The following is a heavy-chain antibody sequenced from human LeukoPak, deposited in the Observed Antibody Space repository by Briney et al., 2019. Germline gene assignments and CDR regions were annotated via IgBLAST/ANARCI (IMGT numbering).Heavy chain of an antibody. CDR3: ASPKYYYDSSGYYDTWFDP. D-gene: IGHD3-22*01. CDR1: GGSISSSSYY. J-gene: IGHJ5*02. Sequence: SETLSLTCTVSGGSISSSSYYWGWIRRPPGKGLEWIGSIYYSGSTYYNPSLKSRVTISVDTSKNQFSLKLSSVTAADTAVYYCASPKYYYDSSGYYDTWFDPWGQGTLVTVSS. V-gene: IGHV4-39*01. CDR2: IYYSGST.